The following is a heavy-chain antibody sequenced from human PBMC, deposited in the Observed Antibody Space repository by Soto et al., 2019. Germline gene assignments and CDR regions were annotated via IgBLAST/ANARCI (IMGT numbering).Heavy chain of an antibody. J-gene: IGHJ5*02. CDR1: GGSISSGDYY. Sequence: SATLSLTCTVSGGSISSGDYYWSWIRQPPGKGLEWIGYIYYSGSTYYNPSLKSRVTISVDTSKNQFSLKLSSVTAADTAVYYWARGARSYEVWSGDWDNWFAPSGQGTPRTVSS. CDR3: ARGARSYEVWSGDWDNWFAP. CDR2: IYYSGST. D-gene: IGHD3-3*01. V-gene: IGHV4-30-4*01.